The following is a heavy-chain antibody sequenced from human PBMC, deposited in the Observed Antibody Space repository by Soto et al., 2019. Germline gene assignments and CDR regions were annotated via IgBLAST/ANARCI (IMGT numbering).Heavy chain of an antibody. CDR3: TTDFRMTNGPV. CDR2: IKSKTDGGTT. V-gene: IGHV3-15*01. D-gene: IGHD4-17*01. Sequence: PGGSLRLSWAASGFTFSNAWVSWVRQAPGKGLEWVGRIKSKTDGGTTDYAAPVKGRFTISRDDSKNTLYLQMNSLKTEDTAVYYCTTDFRMTNGPVWGQGTLVTVSS. CDR1: GFTFSNAW. J-gene: IGHJ4*02.